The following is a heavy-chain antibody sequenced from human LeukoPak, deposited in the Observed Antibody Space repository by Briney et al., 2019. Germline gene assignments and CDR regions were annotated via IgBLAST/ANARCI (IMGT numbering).Heavy chain of an antibody. D-gene: IGHD6-6*01. CDR3: ARNTSSSPWFDP. J-gene: IGHJ5*02. Sequence: SETLSLTCTVSGGSVSSPDSYWSWLRQPPGKGLEWIGNVYYIGTTSYNSSLKSRVTISVDTSKNQFSLEVTSVTAADTAVYYCARNTSSSPWFDPWGQGTLVTVSS. CDR2: VYYIGTT. V-gene: IGHV4-61*08. CDR1: GGSVSSPDSY.